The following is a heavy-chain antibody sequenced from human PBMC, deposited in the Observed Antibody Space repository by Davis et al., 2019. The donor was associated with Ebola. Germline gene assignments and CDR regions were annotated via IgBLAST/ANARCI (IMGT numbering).Heavy chain of an antibody. CDR3: AKEYCPDSGPYCTYFEV. CDR1: GFSFATYG. Sequence: GKSLKISCAASGFSFATYGMHWVRQAPGKGLEWVASMSFHERHSAYIDSVRGRFTVSRDNSKNTLYLQMNSLRPEDTALYFCAKEYCPDSGPYCTYFEVWGQGTQVTVSS. V-gene: IGHV3-30*18. CDR2: MSFHERHS. D-gene: IGHD3-10*01. J-gene: IGHJ4*02.